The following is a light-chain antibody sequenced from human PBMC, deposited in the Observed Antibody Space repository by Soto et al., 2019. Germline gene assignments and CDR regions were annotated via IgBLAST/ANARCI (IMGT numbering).Light chain of an antibody. J-gene: IGKJ4*01. V-gene: IGKV3-20*01. CDR1: QSVSSSY. Sequence: EIVLTLSPGTLSLSPGERATLSCRASQSVSSSYLAWYQQKPGQAPRLLIYGTSSRATGIPDWFSGSGSGTAFSLTISRLEPEDFAVYYCHQYGSSPPFTFGGLTKVEIK. CDR2: GTS. CDR3: HQYGSSPPFT.